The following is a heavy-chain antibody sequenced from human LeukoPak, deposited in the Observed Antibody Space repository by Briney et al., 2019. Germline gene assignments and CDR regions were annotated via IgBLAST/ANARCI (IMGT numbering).Heavy chain of an antibody. CDR2: TNPNDGDT. CDR3: ARANFLYCSSTTCLFDY. D-gene: IGHD2-2*01. J-gene: IGHJ4*02. CDR1: GYTFTDCY. V-gene: IGHV1-2*02. Sequence: ASVKVSCKASGYTFTDCYMRWVRQAPGQGFEWMGWTNPNDGDTNYAQKFQGRVTMTRDTSISTAHMGVSRLRSDDTAVYYCARANFLYCSSTTCLFDYWGQGTLVTVSS.